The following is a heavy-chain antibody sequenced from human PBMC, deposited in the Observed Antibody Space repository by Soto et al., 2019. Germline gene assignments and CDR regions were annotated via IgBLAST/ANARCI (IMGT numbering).Heavy chain of an antibody. V-gene: IGHV1-2*02. D-gene: IGHD6-13*01. CDR3: AGDRVAAAGTQYNWFDP. CDR1: VYTFTGYY. J-gene: IGHJ5*02. Sequence: QVQLVQSGAEVKKPGASVKVSCKASVYTFTGYYMHWVRQAPGQGLEWMGWINPNSGGTNYAQKFQGRVTMTRDTSISTADMELSRLRSDDTAVYYCAGDRVAAAGTQYNWFDPWGQGTLVTVSS. CDR2: INPNSGGT.